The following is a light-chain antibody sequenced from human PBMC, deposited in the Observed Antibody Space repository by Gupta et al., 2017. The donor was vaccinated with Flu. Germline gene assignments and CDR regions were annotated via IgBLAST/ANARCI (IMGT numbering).Light chain of an antibody. Sequence: QSALTQPASVSGSPGQSITISCTGASSDVGSYDLVSWYQQHPGKAPKLVIYEVNKRPSGVSHRFSGSKSGNAATLTISGLQTEDEADYYCCSYAPPRARSVFGSGTKVTVL. V-gene: IGLV2-23*02. CDR3: CSYAPPRARSV. CDR2: EVN. J-gene: IGLJ1*01. CDR1: SSDVGSYDL.